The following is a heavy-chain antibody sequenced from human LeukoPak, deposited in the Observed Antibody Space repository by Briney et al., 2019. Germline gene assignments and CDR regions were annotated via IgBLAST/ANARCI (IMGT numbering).Heavy chain of an antibody. CDR3: AREGYYGSGSNWFDP. CDR1: GGSISNSY. D-gene: IGHD3-10*01. J-gene: IGHJ5*02. CDR2: IYYSGST. Sequence: SETLSLTCTVSGGSISNSYWTWIRQPPGKGLEWIGHIYYSGSTNYNPSLKSRVTMSVDTSKNQFSLKLTSVNAADTAVYYCAREGYYGSGSNWFDPWGQGTLVTVSS. V-gene: IGHV4-59*01.